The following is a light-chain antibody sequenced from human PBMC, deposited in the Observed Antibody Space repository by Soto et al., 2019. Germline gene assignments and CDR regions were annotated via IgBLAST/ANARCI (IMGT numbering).Light chain of an antibody. CDR1: QSVSNY. CDR3: QQRSNWPPLT. Sequence: EIVLTQSPATLSLSPGERATFSCRASQSVSNYLIWYQQKPGQAPRLLIYDASNRATGIPARFSGRGSGTDFTLTIISLEPEDFAVYYCQQRSNWPPLTFGGGTKVEIK. CDR2: DAS. V-gene: IGKV3-11*01. J-gene: IGKJ4*01.